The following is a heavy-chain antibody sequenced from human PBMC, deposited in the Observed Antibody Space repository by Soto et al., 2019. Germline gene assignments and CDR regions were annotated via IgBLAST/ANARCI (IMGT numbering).Heavy chain of an antibody. D-gene: IGHD5-12*01. Sequence: LATLSITCPVSGDYVNRGDDYWRWIRQPPGKGLEWIGYIYYSGNTNYNPSLKSRVTISLETSKNQFSLRLSSVTAADTAVYYCARRTGYSGYDSYFDYWGQGTLVPVS. J-gene: IGHJ4*02. CDR2: IYYSGNT. V-gene: IGHV4-61*08. CDR1: GDYVNRGDDY. CDR3: ARRTGYSGYDSYFDY.